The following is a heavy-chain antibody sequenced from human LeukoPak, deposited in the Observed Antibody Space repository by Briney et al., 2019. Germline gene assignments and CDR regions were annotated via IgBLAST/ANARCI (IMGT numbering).Heavy chain of an antibody. CDR2: ISGGSRTL. Sequence: GGSLRLSCAASGFTFGSYEMHWVRQAPGKGLEWVSYISGGSRTLYADSVKGRFTISRDNAKNSLYLQMNSLRAEDTALYYCAREADSGGYRFDYWRQGMLVTVSS. CDR1: GFTFGSYE. D-gene: IGHD3-22*01. V-gene: IGHV3-48*03. J-gene: IGHJ4*02. CDR3: AREADSGGYRFDY.